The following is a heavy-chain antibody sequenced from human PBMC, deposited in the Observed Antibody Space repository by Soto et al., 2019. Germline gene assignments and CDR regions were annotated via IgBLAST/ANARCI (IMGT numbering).Heavy chain of an antibody. CDR2: IYITGST. D-gene: IGHD3-10*01. CDR3: ARGGRDGFDL. Sequence: SETLSLTCTVSGASITGSFFWSWIRQTAGTGLEWIGRIYITGSTNIHPSLKSRVAMSVDTAKNQFSLKLTSATAADTAVYYCARGGRDGFDLWGQGTMVTVSS. V-gene: IGHV4-4*07. CDR1: GASITGSFF. J-gene: IGHJ3*01.